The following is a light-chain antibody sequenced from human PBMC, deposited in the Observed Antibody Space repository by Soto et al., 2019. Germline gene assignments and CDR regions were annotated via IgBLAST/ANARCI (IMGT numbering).Light chain of an antibody. CDR3: QQNSNLQGT. V-gene: IGKV3-11*01. Sequence: EIVLTQSPATLTLSPGERATLSCRASQSVGSYVSWFQQKPGHPPRLLISGASNRAAGMPARFSGSGSGTDLSLTISSLEPEDFEVYYRQQNSNLQGTFGQGTQVEIK. CDR2: GAS. J-gene: IGKJ1*01. CDR1: QSVGSY.